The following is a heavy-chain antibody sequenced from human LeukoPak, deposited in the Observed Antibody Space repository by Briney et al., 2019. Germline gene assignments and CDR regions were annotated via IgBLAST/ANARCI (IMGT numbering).Heavy chain of an antibody. CDR2: ISYDGSSK. D-gene: IGHD6-19*01. CDR3: TESSGRPPYYGLDV. V-gene: IGHV3-30*03. CDR1: GLTYRHYA. Sequence: GGSLRLSCAASGLTYRHYAMHWVRQAPGKGLEWVAMISYDGSSKYYADSVKGRFTISRDNSKNTLDLQMNSLRPEDTAVYYCTESSGRPPYYGLDVWGQGTTVTVSS. J-gene: IGHJ6*02.